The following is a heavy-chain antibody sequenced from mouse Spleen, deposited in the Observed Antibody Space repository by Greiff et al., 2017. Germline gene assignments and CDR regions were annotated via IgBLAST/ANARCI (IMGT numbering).Heavy chain of an antibody. Sequence: EVKLMESGPELVKPGASVKISCKASGYSFTDYNMNWVKQSNGKSLEWIGVINPNYGTTSYNQKFKGKATLTVDQSSSTAYMQLNSLASEDSSVYYCARSGDYCRFAYWGQRTLVTGSA. D-gene: IGHD1-1*01. J-gene: IGHJ3*01. CDR1: GYSFTDYN. CDR3: ARSGDYCRFAY. CDR2: INPNYGTT. V-gene: IGHV1-39*01.